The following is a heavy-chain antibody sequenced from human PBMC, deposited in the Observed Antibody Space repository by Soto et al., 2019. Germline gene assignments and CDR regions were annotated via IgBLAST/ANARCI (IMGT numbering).Heavy chain of an antibody. D-gene: IGHD6-19*01. CDR3: ARDRSGWADFDY. Sequence: ASVKVSCKASAYTFTGYDINWVRQATGQGPEWIGWMSPNSGNTGYAQKFQGRVTMTSDTSISTAYMELSSLRSDDTAVYYCARDRSGWADFDYWGQGTLVTVSS. J-gene: IGHJ4*02. CDR1: AYTFTGYD. V-gene: IGHV1-8*01. CDR2: MSPNSGNT.